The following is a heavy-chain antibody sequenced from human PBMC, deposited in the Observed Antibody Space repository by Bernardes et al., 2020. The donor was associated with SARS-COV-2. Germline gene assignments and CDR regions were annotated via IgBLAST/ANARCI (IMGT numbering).Heavy chain of an antibody. CDR3: ASTRVDSSAW. CDR1: GFTFGDYA. Sequence: SLRLFCVTSGFTFGDYAMHWVRQAPGKGLEWVSGISWNSGSIGYADSVKGRFTISRDNAKNSLYLQMNSLRAEDTALYYCASTRVDSSAWWGQGTLVTVSS. CDR2: ISWNSGSI. V-gene: IGHV3-9*01. J-gene: IGHJ4*02. D-gene: IGHD6-19*01.